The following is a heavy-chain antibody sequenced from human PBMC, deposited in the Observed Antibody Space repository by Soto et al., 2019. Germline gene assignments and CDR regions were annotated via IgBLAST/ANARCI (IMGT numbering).Heavy chain of an antibody. CDR2: INAGNGNT. J-gene: IGHJ4*02. V-gene: IGHV1-3*01. D-gene: IGHD5-12*01. Sequence: QVQLVQSGAEVKKPGASVKVSCKASGYTFTSYAMHWVRQAPGQRLEWMGWINAGNGNTKYSQKFQGRVTITRDTSASTAHMELSSLRSEDTAVYYCARDRRDGYNKFDYWGQGTLVTVSS. CDR3: ARDRRDGYNKFDY. CDR1: GYTFTSYA.